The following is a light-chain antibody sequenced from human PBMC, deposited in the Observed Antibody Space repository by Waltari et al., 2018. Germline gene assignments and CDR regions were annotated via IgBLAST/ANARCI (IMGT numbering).Light chain of an antibody. CDR3: QQRSNWPLT. V-gene: IGKV3-11*01. CDR2: DAS. Sequence: DIVMTQSPDSLAVSLGERATLSCRASQSVSSYLAWYQQKPGQAPRLLIYDASNRATGIPARFSGSGSGTDFTLTISSLEPEDFAVYYCQQRSNWPLTFGGGTKVEIK. J-gene: IGKJ4*01. CDR1: QSVSSY.